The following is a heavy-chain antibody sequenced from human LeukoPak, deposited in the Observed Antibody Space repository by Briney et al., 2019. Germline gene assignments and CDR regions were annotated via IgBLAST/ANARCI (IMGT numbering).Heavy chain of an antibody. V-gene: IGHV3-23*01. D-gene: IGHD1-26*01. CDR3: AKDAEGGIVGPFDY. J-gene: IGHJ4*02. CDR1: GLTFSNYA. Sequence: PGGSLRLSCAASGLTFSNYAMSWVRQAPGKGLEWVSGISGSGGTTYYADSVKGRFTISRDNSKDTLYLQMNSLRAEDTAVYYCAKDAEGGIVGPFDYWGQGTLVTVSS. CDR2: ISGSGGTT.